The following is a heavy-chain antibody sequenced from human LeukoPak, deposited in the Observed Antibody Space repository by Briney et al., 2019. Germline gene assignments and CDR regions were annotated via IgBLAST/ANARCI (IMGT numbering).Heavy chain of an antibody. Sequence: GGSLRLSCAASGFTFSSNAMTWVRQAPGKGLEWVSVITANGVRTYYADSVKGRFTISRDNSKNTLSLQMHSLRADDTAVSYCAKDAVAPGSGGDYFDYWGRGTLVTVSS. CDR3: AKDAVAPGSGGDYFDY. V-gene: IGHV3-23*01. J-gene: IGHJ4*02. CDR1: GFTFSSNA. D-gene: IGHD3-10*01. CDR2: ITANGVRT.